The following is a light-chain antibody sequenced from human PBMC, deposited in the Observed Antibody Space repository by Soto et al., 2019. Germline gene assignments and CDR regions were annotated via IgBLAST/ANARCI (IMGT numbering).Light chain of an antibody. CDR3: RSYTSSPYP. V-gene: IGLV2-14*01. Sequence: QSVLAQPASVSGSPGQSITISCTGSSSDIGRYDFVSWYQQLPGKAPKLLLFEVNHRPSGVSDRFSGSKSGNTASLTISGLQADDEAHYYCRSYTSSPYPFGSGTKVTVL. J-gene: IGLJ1*01. CDR2: EVN. CDR1: SSDIGRYDF.